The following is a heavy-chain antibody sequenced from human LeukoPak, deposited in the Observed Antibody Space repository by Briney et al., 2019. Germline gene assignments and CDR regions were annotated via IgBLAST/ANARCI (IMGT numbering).Heavy chain of an antibody. CDR2: IYYSGST. J-gene: IGHJ6*03. CDR1: GGSFSSYY. CDR3: ARSLWFGELRDYYYMDV. Sequence: SSETLSLTCAVYGGSFSSYYWSWIRQPPGKGLEWIGYIYYSGSTNYNPSLKSRVTISVDTSKNQFSLKLSSVTAADTAVYYCARSLWFGELRDYYYMDVWGKGTTVTISS. D-gene: IGHD3-10*01. V-gene: IGHV4-59*01.